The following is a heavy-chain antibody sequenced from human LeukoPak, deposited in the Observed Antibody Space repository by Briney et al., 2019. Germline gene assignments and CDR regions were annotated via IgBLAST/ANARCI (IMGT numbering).Heavy chain of an antibody. CDR2: INPSGGSA. D-gene: IGHD5-12*01. V-gene: IGHV1-46*02. CDR1: GYTFNSYY. J-gene: IGHJ4*02. Sequence: ASVKVSCKAYGYTFNSYYIHWVRQAPGQGLEWMGIINPSGGSATQAQKFQGRVPMTIDTYTSTVYMELSSLRSEDTAVYYCARDRGYSGYDFDYWGQGTLVTVSS. CDR3: ARDRGYSGYDFDY.